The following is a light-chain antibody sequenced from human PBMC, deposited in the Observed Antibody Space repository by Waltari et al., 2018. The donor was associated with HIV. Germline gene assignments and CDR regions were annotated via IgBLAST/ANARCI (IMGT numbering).Light chain of an antibody. CDR1: NIGSKT. Sequence: SYVLTQPPSVSVAPGQTARITCGGHNIGSKTVHWYQQRPGQAPRAVVVADSDRPSGIPGRFTGSNAGNTATLTISRVDAGYEADYYCQVWDTIRVHWVFGGGTKLTVL. CDR2: ADS. CDR3: QVWDTIRVHWV. V-gene: IGLV3-21*02. J-gene: IGLJ3*02.